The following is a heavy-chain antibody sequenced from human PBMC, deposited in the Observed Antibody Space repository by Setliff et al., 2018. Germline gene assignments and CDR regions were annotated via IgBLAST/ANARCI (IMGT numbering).Heavy chain of an antibody. J-gene: IGHJ4*01. D-gene: IGHD3-22*01. V-gene: IGHV1-24*01. CDR1: GSTLTELT. Sequence: ASVKLSCKVSGSTLTELTMYWVRQAPGKGLEWMGSFNPEDDEIIYAQKFRGRVTMTEDTSTDTAYMELSSLRSEDTAVYYCATKDYDTSGYSRPFGFWGQGTLVTVSS. CDR2: FNPEDDEI. CDR3: ATKDYDTSGYSRPFGF.